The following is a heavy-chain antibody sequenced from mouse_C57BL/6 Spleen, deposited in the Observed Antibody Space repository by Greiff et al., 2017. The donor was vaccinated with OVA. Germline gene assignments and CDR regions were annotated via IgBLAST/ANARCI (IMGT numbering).Heavy chain of an antibody. Sequence: VKLMESGPELVKPGASVKISCKASGYAFSSSWMNWVKQRPGKGLEWIGRIYPGDGDTNYNGKFKGKATLTADKSSSTAYMQLSSLTSENSAVYFGARHGSSYSYYFDDWGQGTTLTVSS. CDR1: GYAFSSSW. D-gene: IGHD1-1*01. J-gene: IGHJ2*01. CDR3: ARHGSSYSYYFDD. CDR2: IYPGDGDT. V-gene: IGHV1-82*01.